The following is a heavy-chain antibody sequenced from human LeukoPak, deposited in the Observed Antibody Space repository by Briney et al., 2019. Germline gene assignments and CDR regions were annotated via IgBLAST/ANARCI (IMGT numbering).Heavy chain of an antibody. CDR2: ISSSSSTI. CDR3: AKAIGDIVVVVATYFDC. J-gene: IGHJ4*02. D-gene: IGHD2-15*01. Sequence: GGSLRLSCAASGFTFSSYSMNWVRQAPGKGLEWVSYISSSSSTIYYADSVKGRFTISRDNAKNSLYLQMNSLRAEDTAVYYCAKAIGDIVVVVATYFDCWGQGTLVTVSS. V-gene: IGHV3-48*01. CDR1: GFTFSSYS.